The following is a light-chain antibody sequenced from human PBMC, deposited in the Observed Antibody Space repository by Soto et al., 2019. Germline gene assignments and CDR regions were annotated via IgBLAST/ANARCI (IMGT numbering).Light chain of an antibody. CDR3: QQYNHYYS. J-gene: IGKJ2*03. CDR1: QNINTW. V-gene: IGKV1-5*03. Sequence: DXQLTQSPSTLSASVGDRVTITCRASQNINTWLAWYQQKPGKAPKVLIYKASSLESGVPSRFSGSGSGTEFTLTISSLQPDDFATYYCQQYNHYYSFGQGTKLEIK. CDR2: KAS.